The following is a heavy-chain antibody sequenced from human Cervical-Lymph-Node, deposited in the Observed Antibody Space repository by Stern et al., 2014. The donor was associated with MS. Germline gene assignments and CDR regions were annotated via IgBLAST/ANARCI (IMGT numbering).Heavy chain of an antibody. CDR2: IIPVFGTP. CDR1: GGTFRNFA. J-gene: IGHJ6*02. V-gene: IGHV1-69*01. Sequence: VQLVQSGSEVTKPGSSVNVTCKASGGTFRNFAVNWVRQAPGKGLEWVGGIIPVFGTPTYAHKFQGRLTIISDESTNTVYMELSSLTTDDTATYFCASAHPATRRGYKGMNVWGQGTTIAVSS. CDR3: ASAHPATRRGYKGMNV. D-gene: IGHD2-2*01.